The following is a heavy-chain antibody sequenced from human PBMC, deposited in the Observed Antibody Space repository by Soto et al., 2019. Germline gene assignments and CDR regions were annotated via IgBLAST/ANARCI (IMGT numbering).Heavy chain of an antibody. CDR1: GFTFSDYA. V-gene: IGHV3-23*01. CDR3: GKVPIRCVSSRCYTEGFDY. CDR2: VSASASNT. J-gene: IGHJ4*02. Sequence: GGSLRLSCAASGFTFSDYAMSWVRQAPGKGLEWASTVSASASNTHYADSVKGRFTISRDNSKNTLFLQMDSLRAEDTALYYCGKVPIRCVSSRCYTEGFDYWCQGNQVTF. D-gene: IGHD2-2*01.